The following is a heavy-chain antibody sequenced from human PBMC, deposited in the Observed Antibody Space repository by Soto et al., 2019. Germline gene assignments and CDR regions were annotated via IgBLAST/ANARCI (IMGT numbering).Heavy chain of an antibody. D-gene: IGHD3-22*01. V-gene: IGHV3-23*01. CDR2: ISGSGGST. CDR1: GFTFSSYA. CDR3: AKVTDDSSGYYYTFDY. Sequence: LRLSCAASGFTFSSYAMSWVRQAPGKGLEWVSAISGSGGSTYYADSVKGRFTISRDNSKNTLYLQMNSLRAEDTAVYYCAKVTDDSSGYYYTFDYWGQGTLVTVYS. J-gene: IGHJ4*02.